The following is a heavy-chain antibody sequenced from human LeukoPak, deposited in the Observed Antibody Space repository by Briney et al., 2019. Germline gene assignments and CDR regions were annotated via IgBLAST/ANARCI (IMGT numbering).Heavy chain of an antibody. J-gene: IGHJ4*02. CDR2: INPNSGGT. D-gene: IGHD1-7*01. V-gene: IGHV1-2*02. CDR3: VREFGTGTFDY. CDR1: GYTFTGYC. Sequence: ASVKVSCKASGYTFTGYCMHWVRQAPGQGLEWMGWINPNSGGTNYAQKFQGRVTMTRDTSISTAYMELSRLRSDDTAVYYCVREFGTGTFDYWGQGTLVTVSS.